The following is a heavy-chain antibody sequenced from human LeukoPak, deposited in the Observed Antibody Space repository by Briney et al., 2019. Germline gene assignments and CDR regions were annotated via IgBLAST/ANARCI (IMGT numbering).Heavy chain of an antibody. D-gene: IGHD2-15*01. CDR1: GFTFNTHW. CDR3: AKNGDRGAYCTGGTCYPYFYYYMDV. CDR2: IKEDGSEK. V-gene: IGHV3-7*03. J-gene: IGHJ6*03. Sequence: PGGSLRLSCAASGFTFNTHWMSWFRQAQGKGLEWLGNIKEDGSEKYYVDSVKGRFTISRDNAKNSLYLQMNSLRAEDTVIYYCAKNGDRGAYCTGGTCYPYFYYYMDVWGKGTTVTI.